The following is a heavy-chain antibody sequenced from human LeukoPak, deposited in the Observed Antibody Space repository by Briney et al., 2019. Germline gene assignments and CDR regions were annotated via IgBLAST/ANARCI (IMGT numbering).Heavy chain of an antibody. Sequence: GGSLRLSCAASGFTFSSYVMSWVRQAPGKGLEWVSVISGSGGSTYSTDSVKGRFTISRDNSNNTLYLQMNSLRAEDTGVYYCAKGDTGMVRRYYFGYWGQGTLVTVSS. D-gene: IGHD5-18*01. CDR3: AKGDTGMVRRYYFGY. J-gene: IGHJ4*02. V-gene: IGHV3-23*01. CDR2: ISGSGGST. CDR1: GFTFSSYV.